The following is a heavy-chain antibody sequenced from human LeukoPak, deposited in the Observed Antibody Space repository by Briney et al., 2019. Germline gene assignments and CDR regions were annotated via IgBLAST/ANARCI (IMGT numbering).Heavy chain of an antibody. CDR3: ARGPRNYYGSGSYYIRHFDY. CDR2: INHSGST. V-gene: IGHV4-34*01. Sequence: SETLSLTCAVYGGSFSGYYWSWIRQPPGKGLEWIGEINHSGSTNYNPSLKSRVTISVDTSKNQFSLKLSSVTAAGTAVYYCARGPRNYYGSGSYYIRHFDYWGQGTLVTVSS. J-gene: IGHJ4*02. D-gene: IGHD3-10*01. CDR1: GGSFSGYY.